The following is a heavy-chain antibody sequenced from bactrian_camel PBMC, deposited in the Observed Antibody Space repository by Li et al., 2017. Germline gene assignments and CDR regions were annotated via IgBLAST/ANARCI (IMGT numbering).Heavy chain of an antibody. J-gene: IGHJ4*01. D-gene: IGHD5*01. V-gene: IGHV3S28*01. Sequence: QLVESGGGSVQPGGSLRLSCVASGYIGDSNCVGWVRQGSEERVPVAAIAPGGEKLYYAASVEGRFTISKDTANNTLYLQMDELKPEDTAMYVCAASRRTPLGWQPGCSRTVVSTDFIYWGRGTQVTVS. CDR3: AASRRTPLGWQPGCSRTVVSTDFIY. CDR2: IAPGGEKL. CDR1: GYIGDSNC.